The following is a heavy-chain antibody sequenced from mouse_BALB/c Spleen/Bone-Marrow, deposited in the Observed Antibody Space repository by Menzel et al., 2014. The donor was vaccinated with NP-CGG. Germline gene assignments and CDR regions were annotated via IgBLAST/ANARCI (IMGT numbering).Heavy chain of an antibody. CDR3: AAYYRYLAWFAY. CDR1: GSNIKDTY. J-gene: IGHJ3*01. CDR2: IDPANGNT. Sequence: VQLQQSGAELVKPGASVKLSCTASGSNIKDTYTHWVKQRPEQGLEWIGRIDPANGNTKYDPKFQGKATITADTSSNTAYLQLSSLTSEDTAVYYCAAYYRYLAWFAYWGQGTLVTVSA. D-gene: IGHD2-14*01. V-gene: IGHV14-3*02.